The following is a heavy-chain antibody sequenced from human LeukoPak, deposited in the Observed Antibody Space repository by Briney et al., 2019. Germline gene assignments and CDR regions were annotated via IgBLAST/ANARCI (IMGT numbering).Heavy chain of an antibody. V-gene: IGHV3-7*05. Sequence: GGSLRLSCVASGLTFRSYWMSWVRQAPGKGLEWVANIKQDGSEKYYVDSVKGRFTISRDNAKNSLYLQMNSLSAEDTAVYYCARVSPRVAAAPFDYWGQGTLVTVSS. CDR1: GLTFRSYW. CDR2: IKQDGSEK. D-gene: IGHD6-13*01. CDR3: ARVSPRVAAAPFDY. J-gene: IGHJ4*02.